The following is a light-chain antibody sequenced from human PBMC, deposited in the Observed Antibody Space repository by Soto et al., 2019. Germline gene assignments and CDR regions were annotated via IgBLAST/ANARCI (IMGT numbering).Light chain of an antibody. J-gene: IGKJ2*02. CDR2: GAS. CDR3: QQYSSSQST. V-gene: IGKV3-20*01. Sequence: EIVLTQSPGTLSLSPGERTPLSCGASQSVSSSYLAWYQQKPGQAPRLLIYGASTRATGIPDRFTGSGSGTNFTLTISRLEPEDFAVDYCQQYSSSQSTFGQGTKLEIK. CDR1: QSVSSSY.